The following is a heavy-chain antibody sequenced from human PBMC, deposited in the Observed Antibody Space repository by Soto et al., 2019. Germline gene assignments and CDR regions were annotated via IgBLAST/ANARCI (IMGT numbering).Heavy chain of an antibody. Sequence: AVSGGSISNSNWWSWVRQPPGKGLEWIGNIYHSGSTNYNPSLKSRVTISIDKSNNQFSLKLSSVTAADTSVYYCARVGYNYGYFDFDYWGQGTLVTVSS. CDR1: GGSISNSNW. CDR3: ARVGYNYGYFDFDY. V-gene: IGHV4-4*02. J-gene: IGHJ4*02. CDR2: IYHSGST. D-gene: IGHD5-18*01.